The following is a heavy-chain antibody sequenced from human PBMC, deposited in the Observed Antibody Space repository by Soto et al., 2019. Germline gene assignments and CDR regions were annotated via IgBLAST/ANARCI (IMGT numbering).Heavy chain of an antibody. Sequence: QLQLQESGSGLVKPSQTLSLTCAVSGGSISSGGYSWSWIRQPPGKGLEWIGYIYHSGSTYYNPSLNSRVPISVDTAKNQFSLKLSSVTAADTAVYYCARQGSAAVFDYWGQGTLVTVSS. CDR3: ARQGSAAVFDY. CDR1: GGSISSGGYS. J-gene: IGHJ4*02. CDR2: IYHSGST. D-gene: IGHD3-10*01. V-gene: IGHV4-30-2*01.